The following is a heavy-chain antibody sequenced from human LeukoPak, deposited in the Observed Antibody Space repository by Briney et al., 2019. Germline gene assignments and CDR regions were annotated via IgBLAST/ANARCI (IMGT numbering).Heavy chain of an antibody. V-gene: IGHV4-34*01. Sequence: SETLSLTCAVYGGSFSGYYCSWIRQPPGKGLEWIGEINHSGSTNYNPSLKSRVTISVDTSKNQFSLKLSSVTAADTAVYYCAREVRGSGLQGHGWFDPWGQGTLVTVSS. CDR1: GGSFSGYY. CDR2: INHSGST. D-gene: IGHD3-10*01. CDR3: AREVRGSGLQGHGWFDP. J-gene: IGHJ5*02.